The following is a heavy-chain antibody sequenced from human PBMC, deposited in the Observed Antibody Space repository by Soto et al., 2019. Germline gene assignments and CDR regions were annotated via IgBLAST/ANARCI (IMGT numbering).Heavy chain of an antibody. CDR2: IYHSGNT. J-gene: IGHJ4*02. CDR1: GGSITTGGSY. CDR3: GRARFPVLYGKVYFDS. Sequence: SETLSLTCTVSGGSITTGGSYWRWIRQHPGNFLECIGNIYHSGNTYYNPSLKSRLTISVDTSKNHFFLIVDSVTAADTAVYYCGRARFPVLYGKVYFDSWGEGALVKVSS. V-gene: IGHV4-31*03. D-gene: IGHD2-2*02.